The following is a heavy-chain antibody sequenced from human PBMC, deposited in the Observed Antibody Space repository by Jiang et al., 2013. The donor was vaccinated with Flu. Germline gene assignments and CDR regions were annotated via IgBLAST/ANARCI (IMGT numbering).Heavy chain of an antibody. CDR3: ARGGDDYDFDY. V-gene: IGHV7-4-1*02. D-gene: IGHD5-24*01. CDR1: GYTFTTFA. Sequence: LQSGSELKKPGAPVRVSCKAFGYTFTTFAMNWVRQAPGQGPEWMGWIATNTGDPMYAQGFAGRFVFSLDTSASTAHLDISNLKTEDTAVYFCARGGDDYDFDYWGQGTLVTVSS. J-gene: IGHJ4*02. CDR2: IATNTGDP.